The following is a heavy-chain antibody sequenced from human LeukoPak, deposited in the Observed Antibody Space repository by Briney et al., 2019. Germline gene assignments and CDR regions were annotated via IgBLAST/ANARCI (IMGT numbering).Heavy chain of an antibody. D-gene: IGHD3-22*01. CDR3: ATYYDSSGYKLDY. J-gene: IGHJ4*02. Sequence: ASVKVSCKASGYTFTSYYMHWVRQAPGQGLEWMGIINPSGGSTSYAQKFQGRVTMTRDTSTSTVYMELSSVTAADTAVYYCATYYDSSGYKLDYWGQGTLVTVSS. CDR1: GYTFTSYY. V-gene: IGHV1-46*01. CDR2: INPSGGST.